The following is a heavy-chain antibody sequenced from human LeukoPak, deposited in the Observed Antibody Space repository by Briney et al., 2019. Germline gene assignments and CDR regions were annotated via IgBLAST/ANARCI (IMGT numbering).Heavy chain of an antibody. J-gene: IGHJ4*02. CDR2: IYSGGNT. CDR1: GFTFSSYS. D-gene: IGHD1-26*01. Sequence: GESLRLSCAASGFTFSSYSMNWVRQAPGKGLEWVSIIYSGGNTYYADSVKGRFTISRDNPKNTLYLQMNSLRVEDTAVYYCALYSGNYRAFDYWGQGTLVTVSS. CDR3: ALYSGNYRAFDY. V-gene: IGHV3-53*01.